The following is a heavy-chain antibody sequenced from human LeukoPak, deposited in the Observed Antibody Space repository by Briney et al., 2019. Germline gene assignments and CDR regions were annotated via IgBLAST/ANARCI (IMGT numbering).Heavy chain of an antibody. CDR2: ISSDGSST. J-gene: IGHJ4*02. Sequence: GGSLRLSCAASGFTFSSNWMYWVRQAPGKGLVWVSYISSDGSSTNYADSVKGRFTISRDNAKNTLYVQMNSLRADDTAVYYCARGRPGNYFDYWGQGTLVTVSS. CDR3: ARGRPGNYFDY. V-gene: IGHV3-74*01. D-gene: IGHD1-26*01. CDR1: GFTFSSNW.